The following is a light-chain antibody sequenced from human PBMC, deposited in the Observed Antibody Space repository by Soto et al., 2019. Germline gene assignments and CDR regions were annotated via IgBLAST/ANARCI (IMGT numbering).Light chain of an antibody. CDR1: QTISSW. J-gene: IGKJ5*01. CDR3: QQRSNWPLIT. Sequence: DIQMTQSPSTLSGSVGDRVTITCRASQTISSWLAWYQQKPGKAPKLLIYKASTLKSGVPSRFSGSGSGTEFTLTISSLEPEDFAFYYCQQRSNWPLITFGQGTRLEIK. V-gene: IGKV1-5*03. CDR2: KAS.